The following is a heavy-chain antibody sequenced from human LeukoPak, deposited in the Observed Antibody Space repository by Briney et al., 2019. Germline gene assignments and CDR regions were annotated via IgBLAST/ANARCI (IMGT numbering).Heavy chain of an antibody. V-gene: IGHV1-46*01. CDR2: INPSGGST. CDR3: ARGRLNYDYVWGPKSYYYYGMDV. D-gene: IGHD3-16*01. Sequence: ASVKVSCKASGYTFTSYYMHWVRQAPGQGLEWMGIINPSGGSTSYAQKFQGRVTMTRDMSTSTVYMELSSLRSEDTAVYYCARGRLNYDYVWGPKSYYYYGMDVWGQGTTVTVSS. J-gene: IGHJ6*02. CDR1: GYTFTSYY.